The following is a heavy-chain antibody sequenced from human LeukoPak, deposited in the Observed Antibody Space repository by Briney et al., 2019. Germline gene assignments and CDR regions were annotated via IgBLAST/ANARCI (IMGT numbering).Heavy chain of an antibody. CDR1: GFTFNNFA. CDR3: VRSLDY. V-gene: IGHV3-23*01. Sequence: GGSLRLSCAASGFTFNNFAMNWVRQAPGKGLEWVSTITGSGGATYYADSVKGRFTISRDNSKNTVYLQMNSLRVEDTALYYCVRSLDYWGQGTLVTVSS. CDR2: ITGSGGAT. J-gene: IGHJ4*02.